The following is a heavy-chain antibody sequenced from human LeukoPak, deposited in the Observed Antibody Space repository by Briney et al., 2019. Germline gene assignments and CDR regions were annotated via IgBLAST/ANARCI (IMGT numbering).Heavy chain of an antibody. CDR1: GYTLSELS. CDR2: IIPIFGTA. CDR3: ASSSTGRINWFDP. J-gene: IGHJ5*02. V-gene: IGHV1-69*13. D-gene: IGHD2/OR15-2a*01. Sequence: SVKVSCKVSGYTLSELSIHWVRQAPGQGLEWMGGIIPIFGTANYAQKFQGRVTITADESTSTAYMELSSLRSEDTAVYYCASSSTGRINWFDPWGQGTLVTVSS.